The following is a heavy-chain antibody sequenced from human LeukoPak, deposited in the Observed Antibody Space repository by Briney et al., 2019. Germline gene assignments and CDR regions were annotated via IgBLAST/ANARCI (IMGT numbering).Heavy chain of an antibody. D-gene: IGHD2-21*02. Sequence: GGSLRLSCAASGFNFSSYAMTRVRQAPGKGLEWVSGISATGGNTYYADSVKGRFTISRDNSKNTLYLQMNSLRAEDTAVYYCAKDLGHCGGDCYSGSDYWGQGTLVTVSS. CDR1: GFNFSSYA. V-gene: IGHV3-23*01. J-gene: IGHJ4*02. CDR3: AKDLGHCGGDCYSGSDY. CDR2: ISATGGNT.